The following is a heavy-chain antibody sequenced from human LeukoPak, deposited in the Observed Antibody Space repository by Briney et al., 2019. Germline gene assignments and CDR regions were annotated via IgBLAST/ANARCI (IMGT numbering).Heavy chain of an antibody. CDR2: ISYDGSNK. CDR1: GFTFSSYG. J-gene: IGHJ4*02. D-gene: IGHD4-11*01. V-gene: IGHV3-30*18. CDR3: AKDYSNFLDY. Sequence: GGSLRLSCAASGFTFSSYGMHWVRQAPGKGLEWVAVISYDGSNKYYADSVKGRFTISRDNSKNTLYPQMNSLRAEDTAVYYCAKDYSNFLDYWGQGTLVTVSS.